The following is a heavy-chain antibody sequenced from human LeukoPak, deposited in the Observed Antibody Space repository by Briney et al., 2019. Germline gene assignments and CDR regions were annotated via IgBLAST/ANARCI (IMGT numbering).Heavy chain of an antibody. CDR1: GFTFSSYS. D-gene: IGHD4-17*01. CDR2: ISSSSSYI. CDR3: ARGYGDYFGNYYFDY. V-gene: IGHV3-21*01. Sequence: SGGSLRLSCAASGFTFSSYSMNWVRQAPGKGLEWVSSISSSSSYIYYADSVKGRFTISRDNAKNSLYLQMNSLRAEDTAVYYCARGYGDYFGNYYFDYWGQGTLVTVSS. J-gene: IGHJ4*02.